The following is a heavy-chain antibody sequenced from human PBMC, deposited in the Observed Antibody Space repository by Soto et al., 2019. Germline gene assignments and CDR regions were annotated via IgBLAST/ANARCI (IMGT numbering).Heavy chain of an antibody. D-gene: IGHD6-13*01. CDR2: INHSGST. CDR1: GGSISSSGYY. Sequence: SETLSLTCTVSGGSISSSGYYWSWIRQPPGKGLEWIGEINHSGSTNYNPSLKSRVTISVDTSKNQFSLKLSSVTAADTAVYYCARGTPIAAAGIRYFDYWGQGTLVTVSS. V-gene: IGHV4-39*07. CDR3: ARGTPIAAAGIRYFDY. J-gene: IGHJ4*02.